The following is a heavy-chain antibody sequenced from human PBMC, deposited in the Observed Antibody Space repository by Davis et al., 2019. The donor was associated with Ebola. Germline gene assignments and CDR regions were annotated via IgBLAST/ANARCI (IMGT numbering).Heavy chain of an antibody. Sequence: MPSETLSLTCAVSGGSISSGGYSWSWIRQPPGKGLEWIGDISHSGNTYYNPSLKSRVTISVDTSKNQFSLKLSSVTAADTAVYYCARGILVGAPSGWFDPWGQGTLVTVSS. V-gene: IGHV4-30-2*01. J-gene: IGHJ5*02. CDR1: GGSISSGGYS. D-gene: IGHD1-26*01. CDR3: ARGILVGAPSGWFDP. CDR2: ISHSGNT.